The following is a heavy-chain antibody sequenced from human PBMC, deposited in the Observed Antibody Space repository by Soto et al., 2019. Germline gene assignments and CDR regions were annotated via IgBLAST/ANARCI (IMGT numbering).Heavy chain of an antibody. CDR1: GYTFTSYY. CDR2: INPSGGST. J-gene: IGHJ4*02. V-gene: IGHV1-46*01. D-gene: IGHD3-22*01. CDR3: ARGRGVTMIVVVGYFDH. Sequence: ASVKVSCKASGYTFTSYYMHWVRQAPGQGLEWVGIINPSGGSTSYAQNFQGRVTMTRDTSTGTVYMDLSSLRSEDTAVYYCARGRGVTMIVVVGYFDHWGQGTLVTVSS.